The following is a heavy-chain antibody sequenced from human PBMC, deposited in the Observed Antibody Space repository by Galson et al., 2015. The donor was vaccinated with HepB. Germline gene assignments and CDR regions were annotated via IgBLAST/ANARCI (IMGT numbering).Heavy chain of an antibody. CDR2: IKSKTDGGTT. J-gene: IGHJ4*02. D-gene: IGHD5-18*01. CDR3: TTEGAMITYPPRRVDY. CDR1: GFTFRNAW. Sequence: SLRLSCAASGFTFRNAWMNWVRQAPGKGLEWVGRIKSKTDGGTTDYAAPVKGRLTISRDDSKNTLYLQMNSLKTEDTAVYYCTTEGAMITYPPRRVDYWGQGTMVTVSS. V-gene: IGHV3-15*07.